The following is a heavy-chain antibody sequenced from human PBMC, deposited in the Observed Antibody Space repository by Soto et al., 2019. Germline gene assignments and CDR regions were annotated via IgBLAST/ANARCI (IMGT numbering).Heavy chain of an antibody. CDR3: AREGGSQYCTTNSCYNWFDP. J-gene: IGHJ5*02. CDR2: ISSSSAYI. CDR1: GFTFSSYG. Sequence: VGSLRLSCAASGFTFSSYGMTWVRQAPGKGLEWVSSISSSSAYIYYADSFKGRFAISRDNAKNSLYLQMNSLRADDTAVYFCAREGGSQYCTTNSCYNWFDPWGQGTLVPVSS. D-gene: IGHD2-2*01. V-gene: IGHV3-21*01.